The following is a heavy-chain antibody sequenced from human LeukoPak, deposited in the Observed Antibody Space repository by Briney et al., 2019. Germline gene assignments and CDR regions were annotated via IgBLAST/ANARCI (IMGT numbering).Heavy chain of an antibody. CDR1: GGSISSYY. Sequence: PSETLSLTCTVSGGSISSYYWSWIRQPPGKGLEWIGYIYYSGSTNYNPSLKSRVTISVDTSKNQFPLKLSSVTAADTAVYYCARDRCTNGVCYNDYWGQGTLVTVSS. CDR2: IYYSGST. D-gene: IGHD2-8*01. J-gene: IGHJ4*02. V-gene: IGHV4-59*01. CDR3: ARDRCTNGVCYNDY.